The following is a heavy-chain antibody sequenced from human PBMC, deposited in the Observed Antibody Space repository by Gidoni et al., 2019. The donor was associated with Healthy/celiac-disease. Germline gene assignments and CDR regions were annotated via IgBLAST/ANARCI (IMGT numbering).Heavy chain of an antibody. J-gene: IGHJ4*02. D-gene: IGHD1-20*01. Sequence: VQLQQWGAGLLKPSETLSLTCAVYGGSFSGYYWSWIRQPPGKGLEWIGEINHSGSTNYTPSLKSRVTISVDTSKNQFSLKLSSVTAADTAVYYCARGSITGTVGCDYWGQGTLVTVSS. CDR1: GGSFSGYY. CDR3: ARGSITGTVGCDY. CDR2: INHSGST. V-gene: IGHV4-34*01.